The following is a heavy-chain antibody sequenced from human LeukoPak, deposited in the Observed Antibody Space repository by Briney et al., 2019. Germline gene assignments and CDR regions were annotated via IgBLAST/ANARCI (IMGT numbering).Heavy chain of an antibody. CDR3: ASGTGYSSSWYSQNGYYYYYGMDV. V-gene: IGHV4-59*08. Sequence: SETLSLTCTASGGSISSYYWSWIRQPPGKGLEWIGYIYYSGSTNYNPSLKSRVTISVDTSKNQFSLKLSSVTAADTAVYYCASGTGYSSSWYSQNGYYYYYGMDVWGQGTTVTVSS. CDR2: IYYSGST. J-gene: IGHJ6*02. D-gene: IGHD6-13*01. CDR1: GGSISSYY.